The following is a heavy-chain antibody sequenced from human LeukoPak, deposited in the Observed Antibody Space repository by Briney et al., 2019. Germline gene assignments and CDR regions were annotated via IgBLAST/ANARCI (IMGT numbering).Heavy chain of an antibody. CDR1: GYTFTGYY. V-gene: IGHV1-2*02. J-gene: IGHJ4*02. Sequence: ASVKVSCKASGYTFTGYYMHWVRQAPGQGLEWMGWINPNSGGTNYAQKFQGRVTMTRDTSISTAYMELSRLRSDDTAVYYCARVRAGSHGTPYRGYFDYWGQGTLVTVSS. D-gene: IGHD3-10*01. CDR2: INPNSGGT. CDR3: ARVRAGSHGTPYRGYFDY.